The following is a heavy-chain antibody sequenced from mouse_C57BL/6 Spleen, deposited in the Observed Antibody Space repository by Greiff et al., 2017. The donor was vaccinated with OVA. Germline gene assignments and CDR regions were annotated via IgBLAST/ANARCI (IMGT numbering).Heavy chain of an antibody. D-gene: IGHD2-10*01. J-gene: IGHJ4*01. Sequence: EVKLVESGGGLVQPKGSLKLSCAASGFTFNTYAMHWVRQAPGKGLEWVARIRSKSSNYATYYADSVKDRFTISRDDSQSMLYLQMNNLKTEDTAMYYCVRERERETGLLDYAMDYWGQGTSVTVSS. CDR2: IRSKSSNYAT. CDR3: VRERERETGLLDYAMDY. CDR1: GFTFNTYA. V-gene: IGHV10-3*01.